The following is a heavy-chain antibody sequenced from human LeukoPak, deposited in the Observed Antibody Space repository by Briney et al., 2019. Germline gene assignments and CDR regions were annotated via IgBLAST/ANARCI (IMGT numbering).Heavy chain of an antibody. CDR3: ARSWTAAAGRIDS. J-gene: IGHJ4*02. Sequence: WGTLTLSCAASGFTFSTSRMNWIRQAPGKGLEWVSYITSGSSTNYYADSVKGRFTISRDNTKHSLYLQRNRLRDENTAEYYCARSWTAAAGRIDSWGQGTLVTVSS. CDR2: ITSGSSTN. V-gene: IGHV3-48*02. CDR1: GFTFSTSR. D-gene: IGHD6-13*01.